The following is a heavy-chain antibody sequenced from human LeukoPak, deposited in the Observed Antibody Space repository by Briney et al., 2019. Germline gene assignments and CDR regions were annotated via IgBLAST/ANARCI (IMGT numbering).Heavy chain of an antibody. CDR2: IYTSGST. CDR1: GGSISSYY. Sequence: SGTLSLTCAVSGGSISSYYWSWIRQPAGKGLEWIGRIYTSGSTNYNPSLKSRVTMSVDTSKNQFSLKLSSVTAADTAVYYCARDWGSGRYYDWYFDLWGRGTLVTVSS. V-gene: IGHV4-4*07. J-gene: IGHJ2*01. D-gene: IGHD1-26*01. CDR3: ARDWGSGRYYDWYFDL.